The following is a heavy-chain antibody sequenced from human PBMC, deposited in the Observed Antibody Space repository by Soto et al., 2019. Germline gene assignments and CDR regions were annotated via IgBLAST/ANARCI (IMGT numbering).Heavy chain of an antibody. CDR3: ARDRYPLDY. Sequence: SGFTFSTYSMSWVRQAPEKGLEWVSVIFSGGSTYYADSVKGRFTISRDNSKNTLYLQMNSLRAEDTAVYYCARDRYPLDYWGQGTLVTVSS. CDR2: IFSGGST. CDR1: GFTFSTYS. D-gene: IGHD1-1*01. J-gene: IGHJ4*02. V-gene: IGHV3-66*01.